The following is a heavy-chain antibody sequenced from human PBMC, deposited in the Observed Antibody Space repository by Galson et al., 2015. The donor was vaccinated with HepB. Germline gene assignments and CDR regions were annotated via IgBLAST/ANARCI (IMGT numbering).Heavy chain of an antibody. D-gene: IGHD2-15*01. J-gene: IGHJ5*02. CDR3: ARFLDIVVVVAATPGGLRGGFDP. CDR1: GYSFTSYW. CDR2: IYPGDSDT. V-gene: IGHV5-51*03. Sequence: QSGAEVKKPGESLKIPCKGSGYSFTSYWIGWVRQMPGKGLEWMGIIYPGDSDTRYSPSFQGQVTISADKSISTAYLQWSSLKASDTAMYYCARFLDIVVVVAATPGGLRGGFDPWGQGTLVTVSS.